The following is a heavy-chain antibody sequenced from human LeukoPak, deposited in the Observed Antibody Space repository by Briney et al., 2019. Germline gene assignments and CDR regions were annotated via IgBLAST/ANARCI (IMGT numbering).Heavy chain of an antibody. CDR1: GYTFTGNH. V-gene: IGHV1-2*02. CDR3: GRGGYSYGDFAY. J-gene: IGHJ4*02. Sequence: ASVRVSCKTSGYTFTGNHMHWVRQAPGQGLEWMAWINPNTGATKYAENFQGRGTVTRDTSIKTAYMELSGLRFDDTAMYYCGRGGYSYGDFAYWGQGTLVTVSS. D-gene: IGHD5-18*01. CDR2: INPNTGAT.